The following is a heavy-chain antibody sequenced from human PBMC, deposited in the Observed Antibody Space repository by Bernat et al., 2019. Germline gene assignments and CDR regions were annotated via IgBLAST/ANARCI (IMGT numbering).Heavy chain of an antibody. V-gene: IGHV4-39*01. Sequence: QVQLQESGPGLVKPSETLSLTCTVSGGSISSSSYYLGWIRQPPGKGLEWIGSIYYSGSNYYNPTLKSRVTISEDTSKNQFSLTLISVTAADTAVYYCARPSGYYYGAIDYWGQGTLVTVSS. CDR1: GGSISSSSYY. D-gene: IGHD3-22*01. CDR2: IYYSGSN. J-gene: IGHJ4*02. CDR3: ARPSGYYYGAIDY.